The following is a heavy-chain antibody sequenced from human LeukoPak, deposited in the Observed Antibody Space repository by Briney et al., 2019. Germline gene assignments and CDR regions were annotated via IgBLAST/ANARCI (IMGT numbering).Heavy chain of an antibody. J-gene: IGHJ4*02. CDR3: ARFGYGGKVDY. V-gene: IGHV3-48*03. CDR1: GFTFSSFE. Sequence: GGSLRLSCAASGFTFSSFEMNWVRQAPGKGLEWVSYISSSGSTIYYADSVKGRFTISRDNAKNSLFLQMNSLRAEDTALYYCARFGYGGKVDYWGQGTLVTVSS. D-gene: IGHD4-23*01. CDR2: ISSSGSTI.